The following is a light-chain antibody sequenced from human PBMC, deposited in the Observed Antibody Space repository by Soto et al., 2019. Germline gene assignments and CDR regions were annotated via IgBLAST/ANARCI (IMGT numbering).Light chain of an antibody. CDR3: AAWDDSLNGGV. V-gene: IGLV1-44*01. CDR1: SSNIGSNT. CDR2: SNN. Sequence: QSVLTQPPSASGTPGQRVTISCSGSSSNIGSNTVNWYQQLPGTAPKLLIYSNNQRPSGVPDRFSGSKSGTSASLAISGLQSXDXAXYYCAAWDDSLNGGVFGGGTKLTVL. J-gene: IGLJ3*02.